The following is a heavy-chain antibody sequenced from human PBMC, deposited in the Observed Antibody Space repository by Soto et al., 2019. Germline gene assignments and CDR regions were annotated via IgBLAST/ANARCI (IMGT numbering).Heavy chain of an antibody. Sequence: PGGSLSLSCAASGFIFENFGMSWVRQAPGKGLEWIASIRGSGFKKYYADSVKGRFTISRDNSKSTVYLELNNLSAEDTAVYYCAKNQGVELVPLATVDWFDPWGQGSVVTVSS. D-gene: IGHD1-26*01. V-gene: IGHV3-23*01. J-gene: IGHJ5*02. CDR2: IRGSGFKK. CDR3: AKNQGVELVPLATVDWFDP. CDR1: GFIFENFG.